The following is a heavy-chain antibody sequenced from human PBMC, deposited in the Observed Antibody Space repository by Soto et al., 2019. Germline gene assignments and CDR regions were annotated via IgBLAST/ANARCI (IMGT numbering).Heavy chain of an antibody. J-gene: IGHJ4*02. CDR3: ARDDLVTTVFDY. D-gene: IGHD4-17*01. Sequence: PSETLSLTCTVSGGSISSGGYYWSWIRQHPGKGLEWIGYIYYSGSTYYNPSLKSRVTISVDTSKNQFSLKLSSVTAADTAVYYCARDDLVTTVFDYWGQGTLVTVSS. CDR2: IYYSGST. CDR1: GGSISSGGYY. V-gene: IGHV4-31*03.